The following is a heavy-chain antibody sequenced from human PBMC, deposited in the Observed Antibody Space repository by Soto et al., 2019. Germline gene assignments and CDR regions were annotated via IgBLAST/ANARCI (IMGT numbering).Heavy chain of an antibody. Sequence: PGGSLRLSCAASGFTVSSNYMSWVRQAPGKGLEWVSVIYSGGSTYYADSVKGRFTISRDNPKNTLYLQMNSLRAEDTAVYYCARDGPYSSPFDYWGQGTLVTVSS. D-gene: IGHD6-13*01. J-gene: IGHJ4*02. CDR1: GFTVSSNY. CDR2: IYSGGST. V-gene: IGHV3-66*01. CDR3: ARDGPYSSPFDY.